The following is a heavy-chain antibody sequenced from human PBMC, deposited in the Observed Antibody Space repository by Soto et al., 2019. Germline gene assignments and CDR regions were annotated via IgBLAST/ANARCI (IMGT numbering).Heavy chain of an antibody. V-gene: IGHV4-4*02. CDR1: GGSISSSNW. CDR3: ARTGGYSYVYGY. CDR2: IYHSGST. J-gene: IGHJ4*02. Sequence: PSETLSLTCAVSGGSISSSNWWTWVRQSPGKGLEWIGEIYHSGSTNYNPSLKSRVTISLDRSKNQFALRLSSVTAADTAMYYCARTGGYSYVYGYWGQGTLVIGSS. D-gene: IGHD5-18*01.